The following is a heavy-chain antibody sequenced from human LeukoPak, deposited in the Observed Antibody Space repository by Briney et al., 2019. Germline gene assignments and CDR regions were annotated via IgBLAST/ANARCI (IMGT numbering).Heavy chain of an antibody. CDR2: IKKDGSEK. Sequence: GGTLCLSCAVSGFTFSDYWMSWVRQAPGKGLEWVANIKKDGSEKNYGDSVKGRFTISRDNAKNSLYMQMNSLRVEDTAVYFCARVFSTSWYEDYWGQGTLVTVSS. J-gene: IGHJ4*02. CDR3: ARVFSTSWYEDY. D-gene: IGHD6-13*01. V-gene: IGHV3-7*01. CDR1: GFTFSDYW.